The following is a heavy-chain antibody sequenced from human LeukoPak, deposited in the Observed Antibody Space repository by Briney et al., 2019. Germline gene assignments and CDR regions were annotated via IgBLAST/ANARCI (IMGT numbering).Heavy chain of an antibody. D-gene: IGHD6-19*01. CDR1: GGSISSYY. J-gene: IGHJ4*02. CDR2: IYYSGST. V-gene: IGHV4-59*01. Sequence: SETLSLTCTVSGGSISSYYWSWIRQPPGKGLEWIGYIYYSGSTNYNPSLKSRVTISVDTFKNQFSLKLSSVTAADTAVYYCAREGSGWYGSKLDYWGQGTLVTVSS. CDR3: AREGSGWYGSKLDY.